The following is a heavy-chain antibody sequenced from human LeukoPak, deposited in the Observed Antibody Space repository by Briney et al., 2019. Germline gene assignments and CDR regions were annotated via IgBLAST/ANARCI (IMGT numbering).Heavy chain of an antibody. CDR2: ILPIFGTS. V-gene: IGHV1-69*05. Sequence: SVKVSCKASGGTLCSYAISWVRQAPGQGLEWMGRILPIFGTSNYAQKFQGRVTITTDESTSTVYMELSSLRSEDTAVYYCARGYDSSAYYPGWGQGTLVIVSS. CDR1: GGTLCSYA. J-gene: IGHJ4*02. CDR3: ARGYDSSAYYPG. D-gene: IGHD3-22*01.